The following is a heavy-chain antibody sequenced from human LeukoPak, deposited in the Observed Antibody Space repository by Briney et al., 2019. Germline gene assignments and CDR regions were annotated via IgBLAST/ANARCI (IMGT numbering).Heavy chain of an antibody. CDR1: GFTFSSYS. Sequence: GGSLRLSCAASGFTFSSYSMNWVRQAPGKGLEWVSSISSSSSYIYYADSVKGRFTISRDNAKNSLYPQMNSLRAEDTAVYYCARDSSYYYGSGRFDYWGQGTLVTVSS. CDR3: ARDSSYYYGSGRFDY. D-gene: IGHD3-10*01. V-gene: IGHV3-21*01. CDR2: ISSSSSYI. J-gene: IGHJ4*02.